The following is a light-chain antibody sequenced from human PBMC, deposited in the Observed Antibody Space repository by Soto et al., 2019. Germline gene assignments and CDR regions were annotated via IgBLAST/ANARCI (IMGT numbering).Light chain of an antibody. CDR2: GAS. CDR1: HFISSNY. V-gene: IGKV3D-7*01. CDR3: QQDYNLPWT. J-gene: IGKJ1*01. Sequence: EIVLTQSPATLSLSPGDRATLSCRASHFISSNYLSWYQQKPGQAPRLLIFGASSRATGVPDRFSGSESETDFTLTISSLQPEDFAVYYCQQDYNLPWTFGHGTKVEIK.